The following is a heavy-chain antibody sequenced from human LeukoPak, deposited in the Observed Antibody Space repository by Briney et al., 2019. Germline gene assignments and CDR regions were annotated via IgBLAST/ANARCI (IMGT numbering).Heavy chain of an antibody. D-gene: IGHD3-10*01. CDR2: ISSSSTET. CDR3: ARKTYYYDSGSYSKSYYFDY. J-gene: IGHJ4*02. CDR1: GFTFSDFY. Sequence: PGGSLRLSCAASGFTFSDFYMSWIRQAPGKGLEGLSDISSSSTETNYADSVKGRFTISKDNAKTSLFLQLNSLRAEDTAVYYCARKTYYYDSGSYSKSYYFDYWGQGTLVTVSS. V-gene: IGHV3-11*06.